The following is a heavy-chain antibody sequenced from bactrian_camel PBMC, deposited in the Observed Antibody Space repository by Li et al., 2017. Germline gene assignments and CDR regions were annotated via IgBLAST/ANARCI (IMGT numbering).Heavy chain of an antibody. V-gene: IGHV3S55*01. CDR2: LTRDDDT. J-gene: IGHJ4*01. D-gene: IGHD2*01. CDR1: RPQPQDTASLYTFDSAC. CDR3: AAGRADCYRPDRVNF. Sequence: HVQLVESGGGSVQAGGSLRLSCEASRPQPQDTASLYTFDSACMAWFRQAPGKEREGVATLTRDDDTYYADSGKGRFVISRDRAKDTLYLQINNMNADDTAMYYCAAGRADCYRPDRVNFWGQGTQVTVS.